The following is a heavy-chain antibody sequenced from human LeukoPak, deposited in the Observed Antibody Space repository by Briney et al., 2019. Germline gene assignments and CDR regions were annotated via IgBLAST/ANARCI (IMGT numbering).Heavy chain of an antibody. V-gene: IGHV3-53*01. J-gene: IGHJ4*02. CDR3: ARGVSYYAVGAADY. Sequence: PGGSLRLSCAASGFTFTNYAMSWVRQTPGKGLEWVSVIYSGGSTYYADSVKGRFTISRDNSKNTLYLQMNSLRAEDTAVYYCARGVSYYAVGAADYWGQGTLVTVSS. CDR1: GFTFTNYA. D-gene: IGHD1-26*01. CDR2: IYSGGST.